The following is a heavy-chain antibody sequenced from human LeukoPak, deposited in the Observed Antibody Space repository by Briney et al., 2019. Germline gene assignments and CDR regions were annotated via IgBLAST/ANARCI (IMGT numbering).Heavy chain of an antibody. V-gene: IGHV4-61*02. CDR3: ARDGSRGSFYFDY. J-gene: IGHJ4*02. Sequence: PSQTLSLTCTVSGGSISSGSYYWSWIRQPAGKGLEWIGRIYTSGSTNYNPPLKSRVTISVDTSKNQFSLKLSSVTAADTAVYYCARDGSRGSFYFDYWGQGTLVTVSS. CDR1: GGSISSGSYY. CDR2: IYTSGST. D-gene: IGHD3-10*01.